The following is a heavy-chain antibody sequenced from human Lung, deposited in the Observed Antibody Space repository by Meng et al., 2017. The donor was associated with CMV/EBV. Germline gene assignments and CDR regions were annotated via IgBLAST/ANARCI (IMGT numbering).Heavy chain of an antibody. V-gene: IGHV4-4*02. CDR2: IYRSGIT. J-gene: IGHJ4*02. CDR1: GGSISSRTW. D-gene: IGHD3-10*01. Sequence: VSGGSISSRTWWSWVRQTPGKGLEWIGEIYRSGITNYSPSLKSRVTISIDKSKNQFSLKLTSVTAADTAVYYCARGLYYGSGSYYSYWGQGTLVTVSS. CDR3: ARGLYYGSGSYYSY.